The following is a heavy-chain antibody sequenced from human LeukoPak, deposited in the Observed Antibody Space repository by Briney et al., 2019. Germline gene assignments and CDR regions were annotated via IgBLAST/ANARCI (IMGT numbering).Heavy chain of an antibody. J-gene: IGHJ4*02. V-gene: IGHV3-53*01. CDR1: GFTVSSNY. Sequence: GGSLRLSCAASGFTVSSNYMSWVRQAPGKGLEWVSVIYSGGSTYYADSVKGRFTISRDNSKNTLYLQMNSLRAEDTAVYYCAKSIVVVVAATAEFDYWGQGTLVTVSS. D-gene: IGHD2-15*01. CDR3: AKSIVVVVAATAEFDY. CDR2: IYSGGST.